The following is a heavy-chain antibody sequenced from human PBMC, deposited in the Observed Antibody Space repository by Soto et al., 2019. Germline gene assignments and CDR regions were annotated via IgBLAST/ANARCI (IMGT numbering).Heavy chain of an antibody. D-gene: IGHD3-3*01. Sequence: GASVKVSCKASGYTFTSYDINWVRQATGQGLEWMGWMNPNSGNTGYAQKFQGRVTMTRNTSISTAYMELSSLRSEDTAVYYCARASDFMFYYDFWSGYPIGYYYYMDVWGKGTTVTVSS. J-gene: IGHJ6*03. CDR1: GYTFTSYD. CDR2: MNPNSGNT. V-gene: IGHV1-8*01. CDR3: ARASDFMFYYDFWSGYPIGYYYYMDV.